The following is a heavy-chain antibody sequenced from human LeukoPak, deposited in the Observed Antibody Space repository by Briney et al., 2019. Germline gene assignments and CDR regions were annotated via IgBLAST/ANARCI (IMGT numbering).Heavy chain of an antibody. Sequence: GGSLRLSCAASGFTFSSYGMHWVRQAPGKGLEWVAVISYDGSNKYYADSVKGRFTISRDNSKNTLYLQMNSLRAEDTAVYYCARGGDYGDYLYYFDYWGQGTLVTVSS. J-gene: IGHJ4*02. V-gene: IGHV3-30*03. CDR2: ISYDGSNK. CDR1: GFTFSSYG. CDR3: ARGGDYGDYLYYFDY. D-gene: IGHD4-17*01.